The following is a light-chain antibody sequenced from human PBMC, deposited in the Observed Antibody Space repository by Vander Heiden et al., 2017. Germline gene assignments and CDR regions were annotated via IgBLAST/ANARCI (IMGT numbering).Light chain of an antibody. CDR3: QSYDNRLNAAV. CDR2: GNT. J-gene: IGLJ3*02. CDR1: SSNIGAGYD. V-gene: IGLV1-40*01. Sequence: SVPTPPPSVSGAPGQRVTISCTGSSSNIGAGYDVHWYQHLPGAAPKLLIYGNTKRPSGVPQRFSGSKTGTSASLAITGLQAEDEADYYCQSYDNRLNAAVFDGGTKLTVL.